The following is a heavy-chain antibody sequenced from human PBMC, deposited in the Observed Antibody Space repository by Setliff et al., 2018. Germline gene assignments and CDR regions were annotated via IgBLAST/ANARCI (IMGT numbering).Heavy chain of an antibody. J-gene: IGHJ2*01. CDR1: DFPVSGVYY. CDR2: VYYRGST. CDR3: ARTSTGRYFDV. D-gene: IGHD2-8*02. V-gene: IGHV4-38-2*01. Sequence: SETLSLTCAVFDFPVSGVYYRGWIRQPPGKGLEWIANVYYRGSTHYNPSLESRVTMSFDTSKNQFSLKLSSVTAADTAVYYCARTSTGRYFDVWGRGTLVTVSS.